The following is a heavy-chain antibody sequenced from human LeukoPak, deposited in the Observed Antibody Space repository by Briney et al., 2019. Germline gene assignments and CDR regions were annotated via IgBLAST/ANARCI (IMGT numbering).Heavy chain of an antibody. CDR3: ARSNQADDY. D-gene: IGHD1-14*01. CDR2: INPGGSSI. Sequence: PGGSLRLSCAASGFTFSSYWMHWVRQVPGKGLVWVARINPGGSSITYADSVKCRFTISRDNAKNTLYLRMDSLRAEDTGVYYCARSNQADDYWGQGTLVTVSS. V-gene: IGHV3-74*01. CDR1: GFTFSSYW. J-gene: IGHJ4*02.